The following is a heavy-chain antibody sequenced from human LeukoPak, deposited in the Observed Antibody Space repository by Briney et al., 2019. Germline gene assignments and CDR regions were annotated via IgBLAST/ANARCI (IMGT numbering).Heavy chain of an antibody. CDR2: IKQDGSQI. V-gene: IGHV3-7*01. Sequence: GGSLRLSCAASGFTFTNYWMNWVRQAPGKGLEWVAHIKQDGSQIYYVDSVKGRFTISRDNAKSSLYLQMNSLRAEDTALYYCTRTPEGRTIYFWSQGTLVTVSS. CDR1: GFTFTNYW. CDR3: TRTPEGRTIYF. J-gene: IGHJ4*02. D-gene: IGHD3-10*01.